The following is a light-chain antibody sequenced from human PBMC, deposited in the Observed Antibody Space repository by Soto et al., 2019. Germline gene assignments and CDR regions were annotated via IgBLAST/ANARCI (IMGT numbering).Light chain of an antibody. CDR2: GAA. Sequence: EIALTQSPATLSLSPGERATLSCRASQSVSSNLAWYQQKPGQAPRLLIYGAATRATGIPARFSGSGSGTEFTLTISSLQSEDFAVYYCQQYNNWPKTFGQGTKVDTK. CDR1: QSVSSN. CDR3: QQYNNWPKT. J-gene: IGKJ1*01. V-gene: IGKV3-15*01.